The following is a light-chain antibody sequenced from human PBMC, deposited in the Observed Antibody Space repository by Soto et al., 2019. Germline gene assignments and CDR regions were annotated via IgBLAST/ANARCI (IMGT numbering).Light chain of an antibody. J-gene: IGKJ4*01. Sequence: DTQMTQSPSTLSASVGDRVTITCRASQSISSWLAWYQQKPGKAPKLLIYQASSLKSGVPSRFSGSGSATEFTLTISSLQPDDFAVYYCEDYSSSSGLTFGGGTKVDIK. CDR2: QAS. V-gene: IGKV1-5*03. CDR1: QSISSW. CDR3: EDYSSSSGLT.